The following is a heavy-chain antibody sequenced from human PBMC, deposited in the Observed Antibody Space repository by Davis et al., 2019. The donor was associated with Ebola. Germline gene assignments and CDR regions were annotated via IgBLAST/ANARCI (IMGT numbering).Heavy chain of an antibody. CDR3: LGDPNWAFGY. CDR1: GFSSSATD. J-gene: IGHJ4*02. Sequence: PGGSLRLSCEASGFSSSATDMNWVRQAPGKGLEYVANINGGGTRTYYAAFVEGRFTLSRDNSKNTLYLEMNSLRVEDTAVYYCLGDPNWAFGYWGQGALVTVSS. CDR2: INGGGTRT. V-gene: IGHV3-23*01. D-gene: IGHD7-27*01.